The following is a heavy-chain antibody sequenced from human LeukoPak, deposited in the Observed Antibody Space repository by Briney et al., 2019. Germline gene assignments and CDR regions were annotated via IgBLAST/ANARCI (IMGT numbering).Heavy chain of an antibody. J-gene: IGHJ4*02. CDR3: ARGRWTAHIVGYYFGY. D-gene: IGHD2-21*01. CDR1: GYSFTSYA. CDR2: INAGNGNT. V-gene: IGHV1-3*03. Sequence: ASVKVSCKASGYSFTSYAINWVRQAPGQRLEWMGWINAGNGNTKYSQEFQGRVTITRDTSANTAYMELSSLRSEDMAVYYCARGRWTAHIVGYYFGYWGQGTLVTVSS.